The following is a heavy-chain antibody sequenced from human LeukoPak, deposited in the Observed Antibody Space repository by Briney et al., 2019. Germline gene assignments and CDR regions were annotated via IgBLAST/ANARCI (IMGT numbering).Heavy chain of an antibody. D-gene: IGHD6-13*01. V-gene: IGHV4-39*07. CDR3: ARSRPTLYSSSWCGVDY. J-gene: IGHJ4*02. Sequence: SETLSPTCTVSGGSISSSSYYWGWIRQPPGKGLEWIGSIYYSGSTYYNPSLKSRVTISVDTSKNQFSLKLSSVTAADTAVYYCARSRPTLYSSSWCGVDYWGQGTLVTVSS. CDR1: GGSISSSSYY. CDR2: IYYSGST.